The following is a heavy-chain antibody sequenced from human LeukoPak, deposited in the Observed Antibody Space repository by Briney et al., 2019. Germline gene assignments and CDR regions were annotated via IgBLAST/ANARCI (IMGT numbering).Heavy chain of an antibody. Sequence: GGSLRLSCAASGFIFSSYAMHWVRQAPGKGLEYVSAISSNGGSTYYANSVKGRFTISRDNSKNTLYLQMGSLRAEDMAVYYCARRPIAAAGKGYYYYMDVWGKGTTVTISS. CDR1: GFIFSSYA. CDR2: ISSNGGST. CDR3: ARRPIAAAGKGYYYYMDV. J-gene: IGHJ6*03. D-gene: IGHD6-13*01. V-gene: IGHV3-64*01.